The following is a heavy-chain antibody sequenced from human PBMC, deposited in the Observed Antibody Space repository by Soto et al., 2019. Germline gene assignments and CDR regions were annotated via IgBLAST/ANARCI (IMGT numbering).Heavy chain of an antibody. Sequence: PSETLSLTCTVSGGSVSSGSYFWSWIRQPPGKGLEWIGYFYYSGSTNYNPSLKSRVTISVDKSKDQFSLNLNSVTAADTAVYYCARVGPLTRSSRTIDYWGQGTLVTVSS. CDR2: FYYSGST. D-gene: IGHD7-27*01. V-gene: IGHV4-61*01. J-gene: IGHJ4*02. CDR1: GGSVSSGSYF. CDR3: ARVGPLTRSSRTIDY.